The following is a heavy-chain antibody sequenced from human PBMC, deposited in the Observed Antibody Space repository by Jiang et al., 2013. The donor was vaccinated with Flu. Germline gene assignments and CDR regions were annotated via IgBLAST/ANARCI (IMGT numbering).Heavy chain of an antibody. D-gene: IGHD3-10*01. Sequence: VKVSCKASGYTFTGYYMHWVRQAPGQGLEWMGRINPNSGGTNYAQKFQGRVTMTRDTSISTAYMELSRLRSDDTAVYYCARAVPYYYGSGSNLGGYWGQGTLVTVSS. V-gene: IGHV1-2*06. CDR1: GYTFTGYY. CDR2: INPNSGGT. J-gene: IGHJ4*02. CDR3: ARAVPYYYGSGSNLGGY.